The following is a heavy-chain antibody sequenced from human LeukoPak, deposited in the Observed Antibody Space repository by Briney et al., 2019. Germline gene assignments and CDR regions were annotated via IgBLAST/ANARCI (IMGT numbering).Heavy chain of an antibody. Sequence: GGSLRLSCAASGFTFRTYTMNWIRQAPGEGLQWVSAISGSGDGTYYSDSVKGRFTISRDNSNNTLYLQMHSLRVEDTAIYYCARDPSSLSMDVWGKGTTVTVSS. CDR2: ISGSGDGT. CDR3: ARDPSSLSMDV. J-gene: IGHJ6*04. V-gene: IGHV3-23*01. CDR1: GFTFRTYT.